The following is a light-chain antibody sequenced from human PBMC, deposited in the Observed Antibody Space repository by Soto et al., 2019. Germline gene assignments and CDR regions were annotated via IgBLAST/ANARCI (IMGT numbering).Light chain of an antibody. CDR3: QQYNNWPPWT. CDR1: QSIGSN. V-gene: IGKV3-15*01. Sequence: EIAITQSPATLSVSQGERATLSCRPSQSIGSNLAWYQQKPGQAPRLLIYAASIRATDFPARFSGSGSGTEFTLTISGLQSDDFAVYFCQQYNNWPPWTFGHGTKVDIK. CDR2: AAS. J-gene: IGKJ1*01.